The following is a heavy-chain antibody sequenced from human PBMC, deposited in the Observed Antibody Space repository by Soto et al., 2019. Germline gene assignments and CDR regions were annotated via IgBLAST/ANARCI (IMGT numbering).Heavy chain of an antibody. CDR2: ISSSSSYI. CDR1: GFTFSSYS. J-gene: IGHJ3*02. Sequence: GGSLRLSCAASGFTFSSYSMNWVRQAPGKGLEWVSAISSSSSYIYYADSVKGRFTISRDNAKNSLHLQMNSLRAEDTAVYYCASFRMTDAFDIWGQGTMVTVSS. CDR3: ASFRMTDAFDI. V-gene: IGHV3-21*01. D-gene: IGHD2-8*01.